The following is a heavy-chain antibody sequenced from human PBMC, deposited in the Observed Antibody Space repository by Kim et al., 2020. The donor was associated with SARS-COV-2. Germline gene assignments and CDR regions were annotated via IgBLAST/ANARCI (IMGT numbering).Heavy chain of an antibody. V-gene: IGHV3-15*01. CDR1: GFTFSNAW. J-gene: IGHJ4*02. D-gene: IGHD6-19*01. Sequence: GGSLRLSCAASGFTFSNAWMSWVRQAPGKGLEWVGRIKSKTDGGTTDYAAPVKGRFTISRDDSKNTLFLQMNSLRTEDTAVYYCSTDVSSGWYEFDCWGRGTLVTVSS. CDR3: STDVSSGWYEFDC. CDR2: IKSKTDGGTT.